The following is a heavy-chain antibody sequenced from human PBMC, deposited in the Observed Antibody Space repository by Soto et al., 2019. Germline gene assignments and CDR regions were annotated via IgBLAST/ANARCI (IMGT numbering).Heavy chain of an antibody. D-gene: IGHD3-22*01. V-gene: IGHV3-30*04. CDR3: AKDRHYYDSSGYSLDY. Sequence: PGGSLSLSCAASGFTFSTYAMHWVRQAPGKGLEWVAVISYDGSNKYYADSVKGRFTISRDNSKNTLYLQMNSLRAGDTAVYYCAKDRHYYDSSGYSLDYWGQGTLVTVSS. CDR2: ISYDGSNK. CDR1: GFTFSTYA. J-gene: IGHJ4*02.